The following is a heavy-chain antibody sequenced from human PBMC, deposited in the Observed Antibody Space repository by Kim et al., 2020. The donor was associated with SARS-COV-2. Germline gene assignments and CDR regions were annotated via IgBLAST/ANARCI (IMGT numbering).Heavy chain of an antibody. CDR3: ARGPGVLWFGESNY. V-gene: IGHV3-30*07. J-gene: IGHJ4*02. Sequence: ADAVKGRFTISRDNSKNTLYLQMNSLRAEDTAVYYCARGPGVLWFGESNYWGQGTLVTVSS. D-gene: IGHD3-10*01.